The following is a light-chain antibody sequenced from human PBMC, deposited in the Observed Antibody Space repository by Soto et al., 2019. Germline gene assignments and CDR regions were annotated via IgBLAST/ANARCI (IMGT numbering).Light chain of an antibody. CDR1: SSNIGSNF. CDR3: ATWDDSLNGVV. CDR2: NNN. Sequence: SVLTQPPSASGTPGQRVTIPCSGSSSNIGSNFVNWYQQLPGTAPKLLMYNNNQRPSGVPDRFSGSKSGTSASLAISGLQSEDEADYHCATWDDSLNGVVFGGGTQLTVL. V-gene: IGLV1-44*01. J-gene: IGLJ3*02.